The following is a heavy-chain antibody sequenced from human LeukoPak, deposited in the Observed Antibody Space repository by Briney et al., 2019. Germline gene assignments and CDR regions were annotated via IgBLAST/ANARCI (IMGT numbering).Heavy chain of an antibody. J-gene: IGHJ3*02. CDR1: GYTFTSYY. CDR3: ARESAVVVITTDDAFDI. Sequence: ASVKVSCKASGYTFTSYYMHWVRQAPGQGLEWMGIINPSGGSTSYAQKFQGRVTMTRDMSTSTVYMELSGLRSEDTAVYYCARESAVVVITTDDAFDIWGQGTMVTVSS. D-gene: IGHD3-22*01. V-gene: IGHV1-46*01. CDR2: INPSGGST.